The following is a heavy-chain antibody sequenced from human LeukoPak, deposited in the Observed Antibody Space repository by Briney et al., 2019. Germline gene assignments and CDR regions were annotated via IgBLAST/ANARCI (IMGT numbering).Heavy chain of an antibody. Sequence: GGSLRLSCAASEFSVGSNYMTWVRQAPGKGLEWVSLIYSGGSTYYADSVKGRFTISRDNSKNTLYLQMNSLRAEDTAVYYCARERTTIVSGTTIGAYWGQGTLVTVSS. V-gene: IGHV3-66*01. CDR1: EFSVGSNY. J-gene: IGHJ4*02. CDR2: IYSGGST. D-gene: IGHD2/OR15-2a*01. CDR3: ARERTTIVSGTTIGAY.